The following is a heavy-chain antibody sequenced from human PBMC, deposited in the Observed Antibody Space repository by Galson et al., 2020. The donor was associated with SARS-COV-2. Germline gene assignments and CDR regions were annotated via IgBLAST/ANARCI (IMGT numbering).Heavy chain of an antibody. CDR3: ARDCDGNCWFDY. Sequence: GGSLRLSCAGSGFTFSRYSMNWVRQAPGKGLEWLTYISSRSSPIMYADSVKGRFTVSRDNARNSLYLQINDLRSEDTAVYYCARDCDGNCWFDYWGQGTLVTVSS. J-gene: IGHJ4*02. CDR2: ISSRSSPI. CDR1: GFTFSRYS. D-gene: IGHD2-21*02. V-gene: IGHV3-48*01.